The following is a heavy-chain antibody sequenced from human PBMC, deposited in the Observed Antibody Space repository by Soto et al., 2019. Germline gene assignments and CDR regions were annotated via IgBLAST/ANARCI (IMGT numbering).Heavy chain of an antibody. Sequence: QVQLVESGGGVVQPGRSLRLSCAASGFIFNEYGMHWVRQAPGKGLEWVAVIWYDGSNKYYADSVKGRFTFSRDNSKNTMSLQRNRLRVEDTAVYYCARWGCSGSNCNLNQRSFDLWGQGTLVTVSS. J-gene: IGHJ4*02. D-gene: IGHD2-15*01. CDR3: ARWGCSGSNCNLNQRSFDL. V-gene: IGHV3-33*03. CDR2: IWYDGSNK. CDR1: GFIFNEYG.